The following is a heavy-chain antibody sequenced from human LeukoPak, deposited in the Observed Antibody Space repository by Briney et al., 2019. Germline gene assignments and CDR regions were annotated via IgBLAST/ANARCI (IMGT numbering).Heavy chain of an antibody. CDR3: AKDRQWELPGGYFDY. D-gene: IGHD1-26*01. J-gene: IGHJ4*02. V-gene: IGHV3-9*01. Sequence: GESLRLSCAASGFTFDDYAMHWVRQAPGKGLEWGSGISWNSGSIGYADSVKGRFTISRDNAKNSLYLQMNSLRAEDTALYYCAKDRQWELPGGYFDYWGQGTLVTVSS. CDR2: ISWNSGSI. CDR1: GFTFDDYA.